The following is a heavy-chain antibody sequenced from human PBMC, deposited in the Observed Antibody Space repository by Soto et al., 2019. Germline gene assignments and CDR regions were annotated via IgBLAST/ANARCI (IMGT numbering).Heavy chain of an antibody. CDR3: AKTLYGDNVDY. J-gene: IGHJ4*02. CDR1: GGSFNNYY. CDR2: INHSGST. V-gene: IGHV4-34*01. D-gene: IGHD4-17*01. Sequence: PSETLSLTCAVYGGSFNNYYWSWIRQPPGKGLEWIGEINHSGSTNYNPSLKSRVTISVDRSKNQFSLKLSSVTAADTAVYYCAKTLYGDNVDYWGQGTLVTVSS.